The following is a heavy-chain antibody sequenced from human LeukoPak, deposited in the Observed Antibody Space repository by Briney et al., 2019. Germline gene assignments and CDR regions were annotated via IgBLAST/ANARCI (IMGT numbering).Heavy chain of an antibody. CDR2: IKSKTDGGTT. CDR3: TTIDYGDYYYGMDV. J-gene: IGHJ6*02. Sequence: GGSLRLSCAASGFTFSNAWMSWVRHAPGKGLEWVGRIKSKTDGGTTDYAGPVKGRFTISRDDSKNTLYLQMNSLKTEDTAVYYCTTIDYGDYYYGMDVWGQGTTVTVSS. D-gene: IGHD4-17*01. V-gene: IGHV3-15*01. CDR1: GFTFSNAW.